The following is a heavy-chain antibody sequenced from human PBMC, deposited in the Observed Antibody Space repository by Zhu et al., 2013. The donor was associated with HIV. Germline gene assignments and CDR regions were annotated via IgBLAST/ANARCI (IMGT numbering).Heavy chain of an antibody. J-gene: IGHJ3*02. CDR1: GGTFSSYT. CDR3: ARALTTVVTAADAFDI. V-gene: IGHV1-69*09. CDR2: IIPILGIA. Sequence: QVQLVQSGAEVKKPGSSVKVSCKASGGTFSSYTISWVRQAPGQGLEWMGRIIPILGIANYAQKFQGRVTITADKSTSTAYMELSSLRSEDTAVYYCARALTTVVTAADAFDIWGQGTMVTVSS. D-gene: IGHD4-17*01.